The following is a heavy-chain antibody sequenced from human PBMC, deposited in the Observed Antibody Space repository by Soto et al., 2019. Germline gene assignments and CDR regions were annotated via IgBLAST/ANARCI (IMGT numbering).Heavy chain of an antibody. CDR3: ARIQLVGATTSDY. V-gene: IGHV4-34*01. J-gene: IGHJ4*02. CDR2: INHSGST. D-gene: IGHD1-26*01. Sequence: KQSQTLSLPCAVYGGSFSGYYWSWIRQPPGKGLEWIGEINHSGSTNYNPSLKSRVTISVETSKNQFSLKLSSVTAADTAVYYCARIQLVGATTSDYWGQGTLVTVSS. CDR1: GGSFSGYY.